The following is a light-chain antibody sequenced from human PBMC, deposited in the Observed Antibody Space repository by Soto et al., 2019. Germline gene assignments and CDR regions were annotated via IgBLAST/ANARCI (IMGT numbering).Light chain of an antibody. V-gene: IGKV1-39*01. Sequence: DIQMTQSPSSLSASVGDRVTITCRASQSISKYLNWYQQKPGKAPKLLIYAASSLQSDIPSRFSGSGSGKDFTLTISGLQTEDFASYYCQQSYSTPPWTFGQGTKVEIK. CDR1: QSISKY. J-gene: IGKJ1*01. CDR2: AAS. CDR3: QQSYSTPPWT.